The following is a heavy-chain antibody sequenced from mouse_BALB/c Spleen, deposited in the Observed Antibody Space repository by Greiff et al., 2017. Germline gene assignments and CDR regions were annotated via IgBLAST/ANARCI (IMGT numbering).Heavy chain of an antibody. CDR3: TRDGDSYGSSSQLYWYFDV. CDR1: GFTFSSYG. V-gene: IGHV5-6-3*01. J-gene: IGHJ1*01. Sequence: EVQGVESGGGLVQPGGSLKLSCAASGFTFSSYGMSWVRQTPDKRLELVATINSNGGSTSYPDSVKGRFTISRDNARNTLYLKVSGLKSEDTAMFYRTRDGDSYGSSSQLYWYFDVWGAGTTVTVSS. CDR2: INSNGGST. D-gene: IGHD1-1*01.